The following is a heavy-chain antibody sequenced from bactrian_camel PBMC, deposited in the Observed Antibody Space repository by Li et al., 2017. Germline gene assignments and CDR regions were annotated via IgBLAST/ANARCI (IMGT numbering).Heavy chain of an antibody. CDR2: IHSTGTQA. Sequence: VQLVESGGGLVQPGGSLRLSCAASGFTDPSYCVGWFRQAPGEAREDVASIHSTGTQAYYETFAKDRFTITRDNAKSTLYLQLNDLRTEDTALYYCAKDTQDWYRLHKEDYWGQGTQVTVS. CDR3: AKDTQDWYRLHKEDY. D-gene: IGHD2*01. V-gene: IGHV3S1*01. CDR1: GFTDPSYC. J-gene: IGHJ4*01.